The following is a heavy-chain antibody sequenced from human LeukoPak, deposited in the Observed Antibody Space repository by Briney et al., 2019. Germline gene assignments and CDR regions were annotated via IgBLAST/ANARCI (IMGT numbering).Heavy chain of an antibody. V-gene: IGHV4-39*01. J-gene: IGHJ4*02. CDR2: IYYSGST. D-gene: IGHD2-15*01. Sequence: SETLSLTCTVSGGSISSSSYYWGWIRQPPGKGLEWIGSIYYSGSTYYNPSLKSRVTISVDTSKNQFSQKLSSVTAADTAVYYCARHEEGIFDYWGQGTLVTVSS. CDR3: ARHEEGIFDY. CDR1: GGSISSSSYY.